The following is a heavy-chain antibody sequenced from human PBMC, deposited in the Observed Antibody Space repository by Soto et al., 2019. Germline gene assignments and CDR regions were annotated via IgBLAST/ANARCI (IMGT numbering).Heavy chain of an antibody. CDR3: ARPTGTHWASGSYFS. J-gene: IGHJ5*02. Sequence: EVQLVESGGGLVQPGGSLRLSCEASGFTFSNYWMHWVRQTPGKGLVWVSRINTDGSSTTHADSVEGRFTISRDNTKNTLYLQMNSLRAEDTAGYYCARPTGTHWASGSYFSWGQGTLVTVSS. V-gene: IGHV3-74*01. D-gene: IGHD3-10*01. CDR2: INTDGSST. CDR1: GFTFSNYW.